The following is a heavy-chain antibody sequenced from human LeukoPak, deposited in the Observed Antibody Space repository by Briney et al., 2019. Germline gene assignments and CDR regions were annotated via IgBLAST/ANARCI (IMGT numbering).Heavy chain of an antibody. D-gene: IGHD1-1*01. J-gene: IGHJ4*02. V-gene: IGHV4-31*03. Sequence: SETLSLTCTVSGGSISSGGYYWSWIRQHPGKGLEWIGYIYYSGSTYYNPSLKSRVTISVDTPKNQSSLKLSSVTAADTAVYYCARGTAYYFDYWGQGTLVTVSS. CDR3: ARGTAYYFDY. CDR2: IYYSGST. CDR1: GGSISSGGYY.